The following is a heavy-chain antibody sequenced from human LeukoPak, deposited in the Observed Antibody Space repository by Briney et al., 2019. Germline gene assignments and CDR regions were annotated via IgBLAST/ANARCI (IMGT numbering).Heavy chain of an antibody. CDR1: GFTFSTYW. CDR3: ARGIVVVVGASDHFDY. J-gene: IGHJ4*02. CDR2: ISPDGSGK. D-gene: IGHD2-15*01. V-gene: IGHV3-7*01. Sequence: PGGSLRLSCVASGFTFSTYWMNSVRQAPGKGLERVGTISPDGSGKYYVDSVKGRFTISRDNAKTSLYLQINSLRADDTALYFCARGIVVVVGASDHFDYWGQGTLITVSS.